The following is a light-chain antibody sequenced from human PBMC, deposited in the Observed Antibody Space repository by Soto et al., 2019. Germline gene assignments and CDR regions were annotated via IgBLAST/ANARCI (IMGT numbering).Light chain of an antibody. Sequence: MTQSPATLSVSTGERATLSCRASQSVSSNLAWYQQKPGQAPRLLIYGASTRATGIPARFSGSGSGTEFTLTISSLQSEDFAVYYCQQYNTWPLTSGGGTK. CDR2: GAS. CDR1: QSVSSN. CDR3: QQYNTWPLT. V-gene: IGKV3-15*01. J-gene: IGKJ4*01.